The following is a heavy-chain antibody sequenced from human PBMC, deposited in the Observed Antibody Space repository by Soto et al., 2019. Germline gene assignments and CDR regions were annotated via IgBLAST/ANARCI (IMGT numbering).Heavy chain of an antibody. D-gene: IGHD6-19*01. V-gene: IGHV2-5*02. J-gene: IGHJ4*02. CDR2: IYWDDDK. CDR3: AHSVVAGLGYYFDY. Sequence: SGPTLVNPTQTLTLTCSFSGFSLSTSGVNVGWIRQPPGKALEWLAVIYWDDDKRYSPSLKSRLTITKDTSKNQVVLTMTNMDPVDTATYYCAHSVVAGLGYYFDYWGQGTLVTVSS. CDR1: GFSLSTSGVN.